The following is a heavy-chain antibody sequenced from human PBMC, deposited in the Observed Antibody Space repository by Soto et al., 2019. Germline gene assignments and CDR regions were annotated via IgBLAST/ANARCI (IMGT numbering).Heavy chain of an antibody. CDR2: IRSKANNYAT. Sequence: EVQLVESGGGLVQPGESLILSCAASGFTFSGSAMHWVRQASGKGLDWVGRIRSKANNYATAYAASVKGRFTISRDDSKNTAYLQMNSLKTEDTAVYYCTRLGYDSSGPTTGDAFDIWGQGKMVTVSS. V-gene: IGHV3-73*02. D-gene: IGHD3-22*01. J-gene: IGHJ3*02. CDR1: GFTFSGSA. CDR3: TRLGYDSSGPTTGDAFDI.